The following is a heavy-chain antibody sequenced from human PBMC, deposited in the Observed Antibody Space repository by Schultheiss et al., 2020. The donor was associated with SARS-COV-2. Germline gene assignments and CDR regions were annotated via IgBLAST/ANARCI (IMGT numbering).Heavy chain of an antibody. CDR1: GFTFSSYA. J-gene: IGHJ4*02. D-gene: IGHD3-3*01. CDR2: IWYDGSNK. CDR3: ARDQSPIFGVVTPYYFDY. Sequence: GGSLRLSCAASGFTFSSYAMHWVRQAPGKGLEWVAVIWYDGSNKYYADSVKGRFTISRDNSKNTLYLQMGSLRAEDMAVYYCARDQSPIFGVVTPYYFDYWGQGTLVTVSS. V-gene: IGHV3-30*14.